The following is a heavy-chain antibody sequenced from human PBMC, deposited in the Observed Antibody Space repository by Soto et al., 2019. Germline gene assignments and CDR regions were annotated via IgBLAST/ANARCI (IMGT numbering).Heavy chain of an antibody. CDR2: LYHSGST. CDR1: GGSISSINW. Sequence: SETLSLTCDVSGGSISSINWWNWVRQPPGKGLEWIGELYHSGSTNYNPSLKSRVTISMDKSKNRFFLMMNSMTAADTAVYFCARSDSSGWHFDYWGQGTLVTVS. CDR3: ARSDSSGWHFDY. D-gene: IGHD6-19*01. J-gene: IGHJ4*02. V-gene: IGHV4-4*02.